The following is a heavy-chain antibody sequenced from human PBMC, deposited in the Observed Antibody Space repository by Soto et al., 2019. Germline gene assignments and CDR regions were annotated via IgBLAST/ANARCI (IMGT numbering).Heavy chain of an antibody. V-gene: IGHV4-31*03. Sequence: SETLSLTCTVSGGSISSGGYYWSWIRQHPGKGLEWIGYIYYSGSTYYSPSLKSRVTISVDTSKNQFSLKLSSVTAADTAVYYCARDPDSSSSYYYYGMDVWGQGTTVTVSS. CDR1: GGSISSGGYY. CDR2: IYYSGST. J-gene: IGHJ6*02. CDR3: ARDPDSSSSYYYYGMDV. D-gene: IGHD6-6*01.